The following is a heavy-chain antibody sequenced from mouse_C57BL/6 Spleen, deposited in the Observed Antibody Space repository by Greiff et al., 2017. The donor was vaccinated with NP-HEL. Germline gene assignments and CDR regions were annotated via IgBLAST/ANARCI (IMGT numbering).Heavy chain of an antibody. CDR2: IDPSDSET. CDR3: ARSDGNYGGYFDV. V-gene: IGHV1-52*01. Sequence: QVQLQQPGAELVRPGSSVKLSCKASGYTFTSYWMHWVKQRPIQGLEWIGNIDPSDSETHYNQKFKDKATLTVDKSSSTAYMQLSSLTSEDSAVYYCARSDGNYGGYFDVWGTGTTVTVSS. CDR1: GYTFTSYW. D-gene: IGHD2-1*01. J-gene: IGHJ1*03.